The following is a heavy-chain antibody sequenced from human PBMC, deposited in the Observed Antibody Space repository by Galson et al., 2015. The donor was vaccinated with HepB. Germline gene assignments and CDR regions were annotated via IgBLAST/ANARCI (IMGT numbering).Heavy chain of an antibody. D-gene: IGHD3-3*01. CDR2: ISYDGSNK. J-gene: IGHJ4*02. CDR3: AKDLLIFFYDFWSGYGD. CDR1: GFTFSSYG. Sequence: SLRLSCAASGFTFSSYGMHWVRQAPGKGLEWVAVISYDGSNKYYADSVKGRFTISRDNSKNTLYLQMNSLRAEDTAVYYCAKDLLIFFYDFWSGYGDWGQGTLVTVS. V-gene: IGHV3-30*18.